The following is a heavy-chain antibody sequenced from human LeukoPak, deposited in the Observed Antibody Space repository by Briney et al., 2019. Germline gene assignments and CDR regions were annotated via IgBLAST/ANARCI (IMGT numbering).Heavy chain of an antibody. CDR1: GGSISSSSYY. D-gene: IGHD3-3*01. CDR2: IHYSGST. J-gene: IGHJ4*02. CDR3: GSPAHYDFWSGYTFQI. V-gene: IGHV4-39*01. Sequence: PSETLSLTCTVSGGSISSSSYYWGRIRQPPGKGLEWIGSIHYSGSTYYNPSLKSRVTISVDTSKNQFSLKLSSVTAADTAVCYCGSPAHYDFWSGYTFQIWGQGTLVTVSS.